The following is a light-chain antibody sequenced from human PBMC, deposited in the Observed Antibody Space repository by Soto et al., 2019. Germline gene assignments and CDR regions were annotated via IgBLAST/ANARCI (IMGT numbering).Light chain of an antibody. CDR3: SSYTSSSTLDV. CDR1: SSDVGGYNY. J-gene: IGLJ1*01. CDR2: EVS. V-gene: IGLV2-14*01. Sequence: QSVLTQPASVSGSPGQSITISCTGTSSDVGGYNYVSWYQQHPGKAPKLMIYEVSNRPSGVSNRLSGSKSGNTASLTISGLQAEREADYYCSSYTSSSTLDVSGTGTKVTVL.